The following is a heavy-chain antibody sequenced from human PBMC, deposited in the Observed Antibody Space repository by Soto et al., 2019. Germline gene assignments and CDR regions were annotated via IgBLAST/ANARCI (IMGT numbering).Heavy chain of an antibody. CDR2: IWYDGSNK. D-gene: IGHD1-1*01. CDR3: AREGAGNDEDSLFYYYGMDV. J-gene: IGHJ6*02. V-gene: IGHV3-33*01. CDR1: GFTFSSYG. Sequence: QVQLVESGGGVVQPGRSLRLSCAASGFTFSSYGMHWVRQAPGKGLEWVAVIWYDGSNKYYADSVKGRFTISGDNSKNELYLQMNSLRAEDTAVYYCAREGAGNDEDSLFYYYGMDVWGQGTTVSVSS.